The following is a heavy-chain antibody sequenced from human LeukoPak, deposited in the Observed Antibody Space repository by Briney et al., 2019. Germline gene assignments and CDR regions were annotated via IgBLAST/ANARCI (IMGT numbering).Heavy chain of an antibody. V-gene: IGHV1-24*01. CDR1: GYTLTELS. CDR3: ATADDILTGYGY. Sequence: ASVKVSCKVSGYTLTELSMHWVRQAPGKGLEWMGGFDPEDGETIYAQKFQGRVTMTEDTSTDTAYMELSSLRSEDTAVYYCATADDILTGYGYWGQGTLVTVSS. J-gene: IGHJ4*02. D-gene: IGHD3-9*01. CDR2: FDPEDGET.